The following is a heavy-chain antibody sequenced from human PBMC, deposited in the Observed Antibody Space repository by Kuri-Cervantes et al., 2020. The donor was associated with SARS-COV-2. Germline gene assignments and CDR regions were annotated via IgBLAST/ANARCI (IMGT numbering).Heavy chain of an antibody. V-gene: IGHV3-7*01. CDR3: ARDPAFFPHYPHDYSNFNYYMDV. J-gene: IGHJ6*03. CDR1: GFTFSSYW. CDR2: IKQDGSEK. Sequence: GGSLRLSCAASGFTFSSYWMSWVRQAPGKGLEWVANIKQDGSEKYYVDSVKGRFTISRDNAKNSLYLQMNSLRAEDTAVYYCARDPAFFPHYPHDYSNFNYYMDVWGKGTTVTVSS. D-gene: IGHD4-11*01.